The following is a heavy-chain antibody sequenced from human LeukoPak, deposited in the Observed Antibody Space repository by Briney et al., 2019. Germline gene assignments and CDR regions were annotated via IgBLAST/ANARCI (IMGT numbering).Heavy chain of an antibody. V-gene: IGHV3-64D*06. CDR2: IGTNRIST. Sequence: GGSLRLSCTVSGLTFSTYAMHWVRQAPGKGLEYVSAIGTNRISTYYADAVRDRFIISRDNSKNTLYLQMTSLRAEDTAVYYCVKGSQVVYSPAFDYWGQGTLVTVSS. CDR3: VKGSQVVYSPAFDY. J-gene: IGHJ4*02. D-gene: IGHD2-2*01. CDR1: GLTFSTYA.